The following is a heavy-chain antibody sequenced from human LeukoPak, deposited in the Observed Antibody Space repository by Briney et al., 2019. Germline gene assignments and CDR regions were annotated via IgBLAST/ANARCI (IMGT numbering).Heavy chain of an antibody. Sequence: PSQTLFLSCTVPGRSISNGTYYWSWIRQPAGKGLEWIGRRYPSGSSNYNPSLKSRVTISLETSKNQFSLNLSSVTAADTDMYYCARGESSSSALCYYYYYMDVWGKGTTVTVSS. CDR3: ARGESSSSALCYYYYYMDV. V-gene: IGHV4-61*02. CDR1: GRSISNGTYY. D-gene: IGHD6-6*01. CDR2: RYPSGSS. J-gene: IGHJ6*03.